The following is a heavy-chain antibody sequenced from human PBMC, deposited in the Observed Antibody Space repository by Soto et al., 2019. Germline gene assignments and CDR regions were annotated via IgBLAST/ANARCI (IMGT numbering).Heavy chain of an antibody. V-gene: IGHV1-18*01. CDR2: ISAYNGNT. CDR3: ASFLRFDSSITMVRGVIRWYYMDV. CDR1: GYTLTSYG. Sequence: ASVKGSCKGSGYTLTSYGIGWVRQATGQGLEWMGWISAYNGNTNYAQKLQGRVTMTTDTSTSTAYMELRSLRSDDTAVYYCASFLRFDSSITMVRGVIRWYYMDVWGKGTTVTVSS. D-gene: IGHD3-10*01. J-gene: IGHJ6*03.